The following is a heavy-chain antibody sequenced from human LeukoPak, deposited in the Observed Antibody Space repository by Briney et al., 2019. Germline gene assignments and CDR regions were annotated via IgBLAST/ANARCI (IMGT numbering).Heavy chain of an antibody. Sequence: GGSLRLSCAASGFTFSSYAMSWVRQAPGKGLEWVSAISGSGGSTYYADSVKGRFTISRDNSKNTLYLQMNSLRAEDTAVYYCAKGSRKIGIFGVVIRNWFDPWGQGTLVTASS. J-gene: IGHJ5*02. CDR3: AKGSRKIGIFGVVIRNWFDP. CDR2: ISGSGGST. D-gene: IGHD3-3*01. V-gene: IGHV3-23*01. CDR1: GFTFSSYA.